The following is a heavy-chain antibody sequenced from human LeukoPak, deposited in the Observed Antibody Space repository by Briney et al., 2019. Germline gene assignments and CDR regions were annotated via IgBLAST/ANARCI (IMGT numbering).Heavy chain of an antibody. CDR2: IKGSDGTT. CDR3: ARRGSYDNQGFDY. Sequence: GGSLRLPCAASGFTFSDYSMSWIRQAPGKGLEWVSYIKGSDGTTYYADSVKGRFTISRDNARNSLYLQMNRLIAEDTAVYYWARRGSYDNQGFDYWGQGTLATVSS. CDR1: GFTFSDYS. D-gene: IGHD1-26*01. J-gene: IGHJ4*02. V-gene: IGHV3-11*01.